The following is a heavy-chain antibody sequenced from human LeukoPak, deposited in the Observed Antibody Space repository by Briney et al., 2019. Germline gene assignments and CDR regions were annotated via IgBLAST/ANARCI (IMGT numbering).Heavy chain of an antibody. Sequence: PSETLSLTCTVSGASISSYYWSWIRQPPGKGPEWIGYIYYSGNTGSTHYNPSLKSRVTISADTSKNQFSLKLSSLTAADTAVYYCASGPYPAAGTDHQFDYWGQGTLVTVFS. CDR3: ASGPYPAAGTDHQFDY. V-gene: IGHV4-59*01. J-gene: IGHJ4*02. D-gene: IGHD6-13*01. CDR1: GASISSYY. CDR2: IYYSGNTGST.